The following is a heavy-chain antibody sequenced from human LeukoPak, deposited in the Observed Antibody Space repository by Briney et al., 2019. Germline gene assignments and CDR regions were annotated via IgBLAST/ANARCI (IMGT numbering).Heavy chain of an antibody. CDR1: GGTFSSYA. CDR2: IIPIFGTA. CDR3: ARGFLLWSGPLDY. J-gene: IGHJ4*02. V-gene: IGHV1-69*05. Sequence: SVKVSCKVSGGTFSSYAISWVRQAPGQGLEWMGGIIPIFGTANYAQKFQGRVTITTDESTSTAYMELSSLRSEDTAVYYCARGFLLWSGPLDYWGQGTLVTVSS. D-gene: IGHD3-3*01.